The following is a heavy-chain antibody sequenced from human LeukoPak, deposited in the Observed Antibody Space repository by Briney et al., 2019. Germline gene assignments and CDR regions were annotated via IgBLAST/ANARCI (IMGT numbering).Heavy chain of an antibody. CDR1: GGSFSGYY. CDR2: INHSGST. CDR3: ARDQALGYGWPTVLAIDI. D-gene: IGHD6-19*01. V-gene: IGHV4-34*01. Sequence: PSETLSLTCAVYGGSFSGYYWSCIRQLPGKGLEWIGEINHSGSTNYNPSLKSRVTISIDTSKNQFSLNLSSVTAADTAVYYCARDQALGYGWPTVLAIDIWGQGTMVTVSS. J-gene: IGHJ3*02.